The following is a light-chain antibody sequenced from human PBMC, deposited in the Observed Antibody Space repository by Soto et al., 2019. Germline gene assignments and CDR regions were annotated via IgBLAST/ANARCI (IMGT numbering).Light chain of an antibody. Sequence: DIQVTQSPSSLSASVGDRVTITCRASQNIARYLNWYHQIPGKAPKLLISSASSLESGVPSRFSGSGSGTDFTLIISSLQPEDCATYYCQQSYRTPLTFGGGTKVESK. CDR1: QNIARY. J-gene: IGKJ4*01. CDR2: SAS. CDR3: QQSYRTPLT. V-gene: IGKV1-39*01.